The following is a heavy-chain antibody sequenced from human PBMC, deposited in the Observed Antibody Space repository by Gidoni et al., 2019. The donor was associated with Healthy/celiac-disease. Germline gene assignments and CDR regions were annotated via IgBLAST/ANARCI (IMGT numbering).Heavy chain of an antibody. CDR3: AKYREPWGYSSSWYYFDY. CDR2: MSGSGGST. CDR1: GFTFSSYA. Sequence: EVQLLESGGGLVQPGGSLRLSCAASGFTFSSYAMSWVRQAPGKGLEWVSAMSGSGGSTYYADSVKGRFTISRDNSKNTLYLQMNSLRAEDTAVYYCAKYREPWGYSSSWYYFDYWGQGTLVTVSS. J-gene: IGHJ4*02. D-gene: IGHD6-13*01. V-gene: IGHV3-23*01.